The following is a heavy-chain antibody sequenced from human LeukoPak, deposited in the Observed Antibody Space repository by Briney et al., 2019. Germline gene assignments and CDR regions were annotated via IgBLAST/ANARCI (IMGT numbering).Heavy chain of an antibody. CDR3: VRGADTGYSSDS. Sequence: GGSLRLSCVASGFTFSRYWMHWVRQAPGKGLVWVSRINSDGRSTNYADSVKGRFSISRDNAENTLYLQMNSLRVEDTAVYYCVRGADTGYSSDSWGQGALVTVSS. CDR1: GFTFSRYW. CDR2: INSDGRST. J-gene: IGHJ4*02. V-gene: IGHV3-74*01. D-gene: IGHD3-9*01.